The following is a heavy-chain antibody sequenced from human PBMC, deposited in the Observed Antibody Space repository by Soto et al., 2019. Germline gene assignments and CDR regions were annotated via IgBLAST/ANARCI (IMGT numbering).Heavy chain of an antibody. Sequence: WGSLRLSCSASGFTFSRYSMNWFRQAPGKGLEWVSSISSTTNYIYYADAMKGRFTVSRDNAKNSVYLDMNSLSAEDTAVYYCARESEDLTSNFDYWGQGTLVTVSS. V-gene: IGHV3-21*01. CDR2: ISSTTNYI. CDR3: ARESEDLTSNFDY. CDR1: GFTFSRYS. J-gene: IGHJ4*02.